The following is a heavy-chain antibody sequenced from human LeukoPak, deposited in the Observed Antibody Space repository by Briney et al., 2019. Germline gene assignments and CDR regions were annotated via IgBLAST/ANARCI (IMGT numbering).Heavy chain of an antibody. Sequence: PGGSLRLSCAVSGFTVRSYFMSWVRQAPGMGLEWVSLIYSGGSTYYADSVKGRFTISRDNSKNTLYLQMNSLRADDTAVYYCAREGGSGSYLAHVFDIWGQGTMVTVSS. CDR2: IYSGGST. J-gene: IGHJ3*02. V-gene: IGHV3-53*01. CDR3: AREGGSGSYLAHVFDI. CDR1: GFTVRSYF. D-gene: IGHD1-26*01.